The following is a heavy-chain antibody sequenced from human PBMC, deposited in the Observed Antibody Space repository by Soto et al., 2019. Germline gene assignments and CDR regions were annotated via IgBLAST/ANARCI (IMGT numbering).Heavy chain of an antibody. Sequence: GGSLRLSCAASGFTFSSYAMSWVRQAPGKGLEWVSAISGSGGSTYYADSVKGRFTISRDNSKNTLYLQMNSLRAEDTAVYYCAKDHPEYYDFWSGYYTRAGMDVWGQGTTVTVS. CDR3: AKDHPEYYDFWSGYYTRAGMDV. J-gene: IGHJ6*02. V-gene: IGHV3-23*01. CDR2: ISGSGGST. D-gene: IGHD3-3*01. CDR1: GFTFSSYA.